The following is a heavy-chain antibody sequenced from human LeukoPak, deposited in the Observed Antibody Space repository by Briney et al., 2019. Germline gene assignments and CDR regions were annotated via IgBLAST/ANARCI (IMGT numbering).Heavy chain of an antibody. D-gene: IGHD3-3*02. V-gene: IGHV4-59*08. Sequence: SETQSLTCTVSRGSISDYYWTWIRQPPGKGLEWIAYIYYTGSTYYNPSLKSRVTMSVDTSKNQFSVTLSSVTAADRDVSYCARHISGAAILDWGQGTLVTVSS. CDR3: ARHISGAAILD. CDR1: RGSISDYY. CDR2: IYYTGST. J-gene: IGHJ4*02.